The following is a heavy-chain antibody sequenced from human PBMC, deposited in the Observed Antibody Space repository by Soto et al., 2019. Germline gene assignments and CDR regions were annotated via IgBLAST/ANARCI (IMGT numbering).Heavy chain of an antibody. J-gene: IGHJ4*02. V-gene: IGHV3-48*01. CDR2: INSGSTSV. CDR3: GSSASPDAY. Sequence: EVQLVESGGGLVQPGGSLRLSCVASGFIFNSYSMNWVRQAPGKGLEWISYINSGSTSVFYADSVKGRFTISKDNAKNSSYLQMNSPRAEDTAVYYCGSSASPDAYWGQGTLVTVSS. D-gene: IGHD3-22*01. CDR1: GFIFNSYS.